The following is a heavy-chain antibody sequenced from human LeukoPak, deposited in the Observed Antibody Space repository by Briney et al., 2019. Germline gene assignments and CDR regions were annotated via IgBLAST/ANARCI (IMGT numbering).Heavy chain of an antibody. CDR3: ATDLLSWGIAARSGMDV. D-gene: IGHD6-6*01. CDR2: FDPEDGET. J-gene: IGHJ6*02. CDR1: GYTLTELS. Sequence: GASVKVSCKVSGYTLTELSMHWVRQAPGKGLEWMGGFDPEDGETIYAQKFQGRVTMTEDTSTDTAYMELSSLRSEDTAVYYCATDLLSWGIAARSGMDVWGQGTTVTVSS. V-gene: IGHV1-24*01.